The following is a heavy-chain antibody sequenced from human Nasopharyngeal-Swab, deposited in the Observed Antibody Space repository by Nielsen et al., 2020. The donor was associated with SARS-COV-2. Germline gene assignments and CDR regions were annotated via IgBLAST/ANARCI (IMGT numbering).Heavy chain of an antibody. Sequence: GGSLRLSCAASGFTFRSYAMHWVRQAPGKGLEWVAVISYDGSNKYYADSVKGRFTISRDNSKNTLYLQMNSLRAEDTAVYYCARDPGQKYSSGWSDYWGQGTLVTVSS. CDR1: GFTFRSYA. CDR3: ARDPGQKYSSGWSDY. V-gene: IGHV3-30*04. CDR2: ISYDGSNK. J-gene: IGHJ4*02. D-gene: IGHD6-19*01.